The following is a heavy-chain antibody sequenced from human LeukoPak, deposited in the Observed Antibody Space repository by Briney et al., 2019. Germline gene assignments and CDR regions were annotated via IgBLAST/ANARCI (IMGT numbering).Heavy chain of an antibody. CDR2: ISSSSSYI. V-gene: IGHV3-21*01. CDR3: ARGYCSGGSCYFNYFDY. CDR1: GFTFSSYS. J-gene: IGHJ4*02. Sequence: GGSLRLSCAASGFTFSSYSMNWARQAPGKALEWVSPISSSSSYIYYADSVKGRFTISRDNAKNSLYLQMNSLRAEDTAVYYCARGYCSGGSCYFNYFDYWGQGTLVTVSS. D-gene: IGHD2-15*01.